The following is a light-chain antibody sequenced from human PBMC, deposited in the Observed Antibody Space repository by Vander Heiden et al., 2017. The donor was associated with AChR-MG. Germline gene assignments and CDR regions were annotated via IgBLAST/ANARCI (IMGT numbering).Light chain of an antibody. CDR3: QQYSNWPQT. J-gene: IGKJ2*01. V-gene: IGKV3-15*01. CDR1: QSVSSN. Sequence: EIVMTQSPGTLSMSPGERATLSCRASQSVSSNLAWYQQKPGQAPRLLIYGASTRATDIPARFSGSVSGTDFNLTITSLQSEDFAIYYCQQYSNWPQTFGQGTNLEIK. CDR2: GAS.